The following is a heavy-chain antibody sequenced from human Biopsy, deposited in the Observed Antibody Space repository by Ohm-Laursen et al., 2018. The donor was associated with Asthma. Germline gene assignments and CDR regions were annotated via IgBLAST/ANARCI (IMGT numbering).Heavy chain of an antibody. CDR1: GFTFGDYW. CDR3: AKELFPGWELRRGPDS. Sequence: SLRLSCTASGFTFGDYWMSWVRQVPGKGLEWVAVISFDGSNEDYADSVKGRFTISRGNSKNTLFLEMNSLRPEDTAVYYCAKELFPGWELRRGPDSWGQGTLVTVSS. V-gene: IGHV3-30*18. CDR2: ISFDGSNE. J-gene: IGHJ4*02. D-gene: IGHD1-26*01.